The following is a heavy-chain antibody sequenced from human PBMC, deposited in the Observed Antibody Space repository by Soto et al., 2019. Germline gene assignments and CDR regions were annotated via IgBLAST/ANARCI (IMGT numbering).Heavy chain of an antibody. Sequence: GGSLRLSCAASGLTFTSYSMNWVRQAPGKGLEWVSFIHSSSSTIYYADSVKGRFTISRDNAKNSLYLQMNSLRAEDTAVYYCAKRTVGWYFDLWGRGTLVTVSS. CDR2: IHSSSSTI. V-gene: IGHV3-48*01. D-gene: IGHD4-17*01. J-gene: IGHJ2*01. CDR1: GLTFTSYS. CDR3: AKRTVGWYFDL.